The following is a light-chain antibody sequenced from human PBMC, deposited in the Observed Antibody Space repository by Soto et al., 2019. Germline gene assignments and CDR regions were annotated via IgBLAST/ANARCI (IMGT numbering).Light chain of an antibody. Sequence: EIVLTQSPGTLSLSPGERATLSCRASQSVSNSYLAWYQQKPGQAPRLLIYGASSRATGIPDRFSDSGSGTDFTLTISRLEPEDFAVYYCQQYGRSPSTFGGGTKVEIK. CDR2: GAS. CDR1: QSVSNSY. CDR3: QQYGRSPST. V-gene: IGKV3-20*01. J-gene: IGKJ4*01.